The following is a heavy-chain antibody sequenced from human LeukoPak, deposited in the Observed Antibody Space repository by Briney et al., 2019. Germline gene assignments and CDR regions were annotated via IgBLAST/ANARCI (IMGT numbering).Heavy chain of an antibody. V-gene: IGHV4-59*08. CDR3: ARGRGYGGNYLRSFDI. D-gene: IGHD1-26*01. J-gene: IGHJ3*02. CDR1: GDSLSDYF. Sequence: PSETLSLTCTVSGDSLSDYFWSWIPQPPGKGLEWIGYNSGSTNYNASLKSRVTILLVRSKNQFSLKLSSVTAADTAVYYCARGRGYGGNYLRSFDIWGQGTMVTVSS. CDR2: NSGST.